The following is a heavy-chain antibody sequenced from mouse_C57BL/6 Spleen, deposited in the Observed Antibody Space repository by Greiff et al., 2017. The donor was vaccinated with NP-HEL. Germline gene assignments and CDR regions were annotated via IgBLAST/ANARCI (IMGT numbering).Heavy chain of an antibody. D-gene: IGHD1-1*01. V-gene: IGHV1-69*01. CDR3: ARGSTTVVDVYYFDY. CDR1: GYTFTSYW. Sequence: VQLQQPGAELVMPGASVKLSCKASGYTFTSYWMHWVKQRPGQGLEWIGEIDPSDSYTNYNQKFKGKSTLTVDKSSSTAYMQLSSLTSEDSAVYYCARGSTTVVDVYYFDYWGQGTTLTVSS. CDR2: IDPSDSYT. J-gene: IGHJ2*01.